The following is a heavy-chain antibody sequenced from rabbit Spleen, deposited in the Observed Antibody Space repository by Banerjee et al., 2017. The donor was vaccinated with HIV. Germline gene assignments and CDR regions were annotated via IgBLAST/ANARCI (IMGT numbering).Heavy chain of an antibody. CDR3: VRDPFGGRNPNKW. CDR1: GFSFSNTYY. J-gene: IGHJ4*01. CDR2: IRGGSSGSI. Sequence: QSLEESGGDLVKPGASLTLTCKASGFSFSNTYYMCWVRQAPGKGLEWIACIRGGSSGSIYYANWAKGRFTITKTSSTVDLKMTSLTAADTATYFCVRDPFGGRNPNKWWGPGTLVTVS. V-gene: IGHV1S40*01. D-gene: IGHD5-1*01.